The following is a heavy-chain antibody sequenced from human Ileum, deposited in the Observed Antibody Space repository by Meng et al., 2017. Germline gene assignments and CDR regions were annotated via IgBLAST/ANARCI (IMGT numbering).Heavy chain of an antibody. J-gene: IGHJ4*02. Sequence: QVQLQESGPGPVRTLETLSLNCDVSGAYVSIVIQLWNWIRQSPGRGLEWIGNVSHTEDTKYNPSLKSRVSISIDKSKNQISRKLTSVTAADTAVYYCARDLGSVWVLGDWGQGSLVTVSS. V-gene: IGHV4-61*01. CDR2: VSHTEDT. CDR3: ARDLGSVWVLGD. CDR1: GAYVSIVIQL. D-gene: IGHD3-16*01.